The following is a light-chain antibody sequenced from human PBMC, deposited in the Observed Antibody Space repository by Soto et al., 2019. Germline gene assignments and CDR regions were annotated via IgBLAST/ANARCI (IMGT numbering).Light chain of an antibody. CDR1: RSVSNNY. CDR3: QQYAASPRT. J-gene: IGKJ1*01. CDR2: GAS. Sequence: EIVLTQSPGTLSLSPRERATLSCRASRSVSNNYLAWYQHRPGQAPRPLIYGASTRAPGIPDRFSGSGSGTDFTLTISRLEPEDFAVYYCQQYAASPRTFGQGTQVEV. V-gene: IGKV3-20*01.